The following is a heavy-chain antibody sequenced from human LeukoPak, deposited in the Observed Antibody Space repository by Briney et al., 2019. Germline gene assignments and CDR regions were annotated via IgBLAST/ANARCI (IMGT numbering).Heavy chain of an antibody. V-gene: IGHV4-39*01. CDR3: ASQIVVPAALMGAFDI. CDR1: GGSISSSSYY. J-gene: IGHJ3*02. Sequence: PSETLSLTCTVSGGSISSSSYYWGWIRPPPGKGLEWIGSIYYSGSTYYNLSLKSRVTISVDTSKNQFSLKLSSVTAADTAVYYCASQIVVPAALMGAFDIWGQGTMVTVSS. CDR2: IYYSGST. D-gene: IGHD2-2*01.